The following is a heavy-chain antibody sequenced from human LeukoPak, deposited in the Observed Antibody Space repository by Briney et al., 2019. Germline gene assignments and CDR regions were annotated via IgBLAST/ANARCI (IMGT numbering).Heavy chain of an antibody. CDR2: IYYSEST. CDR1: GGSISSGDYY. CDR3: VSYTISTGVDV. J-gene: IGHJ6*02. V-gene: IGHV4-30-4*01. D-gene: IGHD3-3*01. Sequence: PSETLSLTCTVSGGSISSGDYYWSWIRQPPGKGLEWIGYIYYSESTYYNPSLKSRVTISVDTSKNQFSLKLSSVTAADTAVYYCVSYTISTGVDVWGQGTTVTVSS.